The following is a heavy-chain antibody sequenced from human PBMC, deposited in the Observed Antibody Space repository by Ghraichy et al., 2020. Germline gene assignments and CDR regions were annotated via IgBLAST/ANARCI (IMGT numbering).Heavy chain of an antibody. CDR3: AREGGYYFDY. CDR1: GFTFRNYW. Sequence: GGSLRLSCEASGFTFRNYWMSWVRQAPGKGLEWVANIRQDGNEKYHVDSVKGRFTISRDNAKKSLYLQMNSLRAEDTAVYYCAREGGYYFDYWGQGTLVTVSS. D-gene: IGHD6-13*01. V-gene: IGHV3-7*01. J-gene: IGHJ4*02. CDR2: IRQDGNEK.